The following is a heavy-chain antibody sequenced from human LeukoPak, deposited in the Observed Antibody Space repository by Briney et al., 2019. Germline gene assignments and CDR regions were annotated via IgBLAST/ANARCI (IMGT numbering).Heavy chain of an antibody. V-gene: IGHV3-53*01. Sequence: GGSLRLSCAASGFIFSNYPMHWVRQAPGKGLEWVSVIYSGGSTYYADSVKGRFTISRDNSKNTLYLQMNSLRAEDTAVYYCARAGATLSQTFVFPNDYWGQGILVTVSS. CDR3: ARAGATLSQTFVFPNDY. CDR2: IYSGGST. J-gene: IGHJ4*02. D-gene: IGHD4/OR15-4a*01. CDR1: GFIFSNYP.